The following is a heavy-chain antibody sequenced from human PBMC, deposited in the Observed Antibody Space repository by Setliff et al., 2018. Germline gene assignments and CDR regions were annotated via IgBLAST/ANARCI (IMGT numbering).Heavy chain of an antibody. J-gene: IGHJ6*02. Sequence: LSLTCAVYGGSLSGYYWSWIRQPPGKGLEWIGEINHSGSTNYNPSLKSRVTISVDTSKNQFSLKLSSVTAADTAVYYCARGKVLYDYVWGSYRYEDYYYGMDVWGQGTTVTVSS. V-gene: IGHV4-34*01. CDR3: ARGKVLYDYVWGSYRYEDYYYGMDV. D-gene: IGHD3-16*02. CDR2: INHSGST. CDR1: GGSLSGYY.